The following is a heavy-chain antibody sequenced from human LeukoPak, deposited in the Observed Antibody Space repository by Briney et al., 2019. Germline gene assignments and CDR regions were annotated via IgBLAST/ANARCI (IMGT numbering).Heavy chain of an antibody. J-gene: IGHJ4*02. CDR3: ARDGIRGVPLQHFDY. CDR2: ISYDGSNK. CDR1: GFTFSSYA. Sequence: QSGGSLRLSCAASGFTFSSYAMHWVRQAPGKGLEWVAVISYDGSNKYYADSVKGRFTISRDNSKNTLYLQMNSLRAEDTAVYYCARDGIRGVPLQHFDYWGQGTLVTVSS. V-gene: IGHV3-30-3*01. D-gene: IGHD3-10*01.